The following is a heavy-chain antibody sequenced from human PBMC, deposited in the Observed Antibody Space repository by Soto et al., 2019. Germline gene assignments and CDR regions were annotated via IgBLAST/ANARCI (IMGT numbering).Heavy chain of an antibody. CDR3: ARVRSSPFRYFDY. V-gene: IGHV4-38-2*01. Sequence: SEALSLTCAVSGYSISSGYYWGWIRQPPGKGLEWIGSTYHSGSTYYNPSLKSRVTISVDTSKNQFSLKLSSATAADTAVYYCARVRSSPFRYFDYWGQGTLVTVSS. CDR2: TYHSGST. J-gene: IGHJ4*02. CDR1: GYSISSGYY.